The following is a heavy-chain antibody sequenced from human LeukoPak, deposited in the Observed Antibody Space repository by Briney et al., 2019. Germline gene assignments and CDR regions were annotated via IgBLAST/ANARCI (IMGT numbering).Heavy chain of an antibody. CDR2: ISSCGSII. D-gene: IGHD3-22*01. CDR1: GFTFSSYE. V-gene: IGHV3-48*03. Sequence: GGSLRLSCAASGFTFSSYEMNWVRQAPGKGLELVSYISSCGSIIYYADSVKGRFTISTDSAKNSLYLQMNSLRAEDTAVYYCSRGAYYYDSSGYYGAFDIWGQGTMVTVSS. J-gene: IGHJ3*02. CDR3: SRGAYYYDSSGYYGAFDI.